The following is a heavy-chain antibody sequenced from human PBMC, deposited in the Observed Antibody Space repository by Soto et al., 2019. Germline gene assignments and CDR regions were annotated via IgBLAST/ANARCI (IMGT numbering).Heavy chain of an antibody. CDR1: GYTFTSYY. J-gene: IGHJ6*03. CDR2: INLSGGST. Sequence: QVQLVQSGAEVKKPGASVKVSCKASGYTFTSYYMHWVRQAPGQGLEWMGIINLSGGSTSYAQKFQGRVTMTRDTSTSTVYMELSSLRSEDTAVYYCAGGYDFWSGSYSMDVWDKGTTVTVSS. CDR3: AGGYDFWSGSYSMDV. V-gene: IGHV1-46*03. D-gene: IGHD3-3*01.